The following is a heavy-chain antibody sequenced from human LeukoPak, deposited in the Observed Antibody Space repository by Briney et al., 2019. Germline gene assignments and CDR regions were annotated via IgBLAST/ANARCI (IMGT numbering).Heavy chain of an antibody. J-gene: IGHJ5*02. CDR2: IYTSGST. Sequence: SQTLSLTCTVSGGSISSGSYYCNWIRQPAGKGLEWIGRIYTSGSTNYNPSLKSRVTMSVDNSKNQFSLKLSSVTAADTAVYYCARLVVAATNWFDPWGQGTLVTVSS. CDR1: GGSISSGSYY. D-gene: IGHD2-15*01. CDR3: ARLVVAATNWFDP. V-gene: IGHV4-61*02.